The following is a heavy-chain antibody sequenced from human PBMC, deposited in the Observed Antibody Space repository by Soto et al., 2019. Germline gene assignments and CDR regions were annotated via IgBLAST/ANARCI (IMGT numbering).Heavy chain of an antibody. V-gene: IGHV1-8*01. CDR3: ARHLWSPTREVADWFDP. Sequence: QVQLVQSGAEVKKPGASVKVSCKASGYTFTSYDINWVRQATGHGLEWMGWMNPNSGNTGYAQKFQGRVTMTRNTSIITAYMERISLRIEDTGLYYCARHLWSPTREVADWFDPLGQGTLVTVSS. D-gene: IGHD2-8*01. J-gene: IGHJ5*02. CDR1: GYTFTSYD. CDR2: MNPNSGNT.